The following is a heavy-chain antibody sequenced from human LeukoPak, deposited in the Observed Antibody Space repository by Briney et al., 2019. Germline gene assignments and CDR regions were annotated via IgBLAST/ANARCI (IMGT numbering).Heavy chain of an antibody. V-gene: IGHV1-2*02. J-gene: IGHJ4*02. CDR1: GYTFTGYY. D-gene: IGHD5-18*01. CDR2: INPDSGDT. Sequence: HRASVTVSCLASGYTFTGYYMHWVRQPAGQGREWTGWINPDSGDTNYEHNLQGRVTMTSDTSINTAYMELSRLRSDNTAVYYCARSSGYSSAPEDYWGQGTLVTVSS. CDR3: ARSSGYSSAPEDY.